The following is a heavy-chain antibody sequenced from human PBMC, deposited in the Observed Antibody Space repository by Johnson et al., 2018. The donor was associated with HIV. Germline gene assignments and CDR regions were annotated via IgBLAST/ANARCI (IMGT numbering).Heavy chain of an antibody. V-gene: IGHV3-66*01. CDR3: ATYNFWSSYAFDI. Sequence: VQLVESGGGLVQPGGSLRLSCAASGFTVSTKYMSWVRQAPGKGLEWVSVIYSRGGSYYVDSVRGRFTISRDNSKRMLYLQMDSLTAEDTAVYYCATYNFWSSYAFDIWGQGTTVTVSS. CDR1: GFTVSTKY. CDR2: IYSRGGS. J-gene: IGHJ3*02. D-gene: IGHD3-3*01.